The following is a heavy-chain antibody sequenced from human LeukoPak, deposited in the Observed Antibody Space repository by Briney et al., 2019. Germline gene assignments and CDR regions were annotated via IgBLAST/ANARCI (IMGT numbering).Heavy chain of an antibody. CDR1: GFTFSSYG. CDR3: ATSYCSSTSCSADY. J-gene: IGHJ4*02. V-gene: IGHV3-33*08. D-gene: IGHD2-2*01. CDR2: IWYGGSNK. Sequence: SGRSLRLSCAASGFTFSSYGMHWVRQAPGKGLEWVAVIWYGGSNKYYADSVKGRSTISRDNSKNTLYLQMNSLRSEDTAVYYCATSYCSSTSCSADYWGQGTLVTVSS.